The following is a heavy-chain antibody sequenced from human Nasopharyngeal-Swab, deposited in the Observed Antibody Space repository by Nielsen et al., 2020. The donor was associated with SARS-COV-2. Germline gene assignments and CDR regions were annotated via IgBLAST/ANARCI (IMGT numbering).Heavy chain of an antibody. D-gene: IGHD6-19*01. CDR1: GFTFDDYA. CDR2: ISWNGGSI. V-gene: IGHV3-9*01. CDR3: AGSGWEDYYFDY. Sequence: LKISCAASGFTFDDYAMHLVRHAPGKGLEWVSGISWNGGSIGHADSVKGRFTISRDNAKNSLYLQMNSLRAEDTALYYCAGSGWEDYYFDYWGQGTLVTVSS. J-gene: IGHJ4*02.